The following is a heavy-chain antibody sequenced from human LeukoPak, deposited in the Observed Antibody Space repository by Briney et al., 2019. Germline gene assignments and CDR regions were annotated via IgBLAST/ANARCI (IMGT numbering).Heavy chain of an antibody. Sequence: PSETLSLTCSVSGDSISTPSYYWGWIRQSPWKGLEWIASIYSTGNTYFNPSFKSRVTISVDTSENQFSLKLSSVTAADTAVYFCARGFRGPNFDHWGQGTLVTVSS. CDR3: ARGFRGPNFDH. J-gene: IGHJ4*02. D-gene: IGHD3-10*01. CDR1: GDSISTPSYY. CDR2: IYSTGNT. V-gene: IGHV4-39*01.